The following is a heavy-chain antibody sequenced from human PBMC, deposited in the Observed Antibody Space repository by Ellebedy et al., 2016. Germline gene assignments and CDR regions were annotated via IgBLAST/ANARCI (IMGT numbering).Heavy chain of an antibody. V-gene: IGHV3-11*01. CDR1: AFTFSDYS. Sequence: GESLKISXVASAFTFSDYSMTWIRQAPGKGLEWVSYISSSSYTIYYADSVKGRFTISRDNAKKSLFLQMDSLRAEDTAVYYCAGTSLVRRLVFYTMDVWGQGTTVTVSS. CDR3: AGTSLVRRLVFYTMDV. D-gene: IGHD3-10*01. CDR2: ISSSSYTI. J-gene: IGHJ6*02.